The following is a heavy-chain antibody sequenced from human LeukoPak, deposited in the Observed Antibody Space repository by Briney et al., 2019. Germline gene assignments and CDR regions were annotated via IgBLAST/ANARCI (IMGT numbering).Heavy chain of an antibody. D-gene: IGHD5-18*01. Sequence: PGGSLRLSCAASGFTFSSYEMNWVRQAPGRGLEWVSYISSSGTTIYYADSVKGRFTISTDNAKNSLYLQLNSLRAEDTAVYYCAREARGYSHGYFDYWGQGTLVTVSS. CDR1: GFTFSSYE. CDR3: AREARGYSHGYFDY. CDR2: ISSSGTTI. V-gene: IGHV3-48*03. J-gene: IGHJ4*02.